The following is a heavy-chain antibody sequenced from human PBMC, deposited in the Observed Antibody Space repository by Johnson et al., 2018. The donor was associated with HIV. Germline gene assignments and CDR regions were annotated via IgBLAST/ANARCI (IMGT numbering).Heavy chain of an antibody. Sequence: VQLVESGGGLVKPGGSLRLSCAASGFTFSDAWMNWVRQAPGKGLEWVGRVKSKTDGWTRDYAAPVKGRFTISIDASKNTLYLQMNSLKTEDTAVYYCTTGLYWNDAFDIWGQGTMVTVSS. V-gene: IGHV3-15*01. CDR2: VKSKTDGWTR. CDR1: GFTFSDAW. J-gene: IGHJ3*02. D-gene: IGHD1-1*01. CDR3: TTGLYWNDAFDI.